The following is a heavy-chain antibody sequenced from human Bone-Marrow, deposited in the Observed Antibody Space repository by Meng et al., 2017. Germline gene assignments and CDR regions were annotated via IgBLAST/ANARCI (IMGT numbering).Heavy chain of an antibody. J-gene: IGHJ3*02. CDR1: GGTFSSYT. CDR3: ARGVTGYSSGWYGAFDI. V-gene: IGHV1-69*02. CDR2: IIPILGIA. Sequence: SVKVSCKASGGTFSSYTISWVRQAPGQGLEWMGRIIPILGIANYAQKFQGRVTITADKSTSTAYMELSSLRSEDTAVYYCARGVTGYSSGWYGAFDIWGQGTMVTVSS. D-gene: IGHD6-19*01.